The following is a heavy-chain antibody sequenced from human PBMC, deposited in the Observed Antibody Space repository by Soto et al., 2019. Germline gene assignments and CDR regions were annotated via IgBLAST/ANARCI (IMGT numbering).Heavy chain of an antibody. Sequence: ASVKVSCTASGYTFTSYGIIWVRQAPGQGLEWMGWISAYNGNTNYAQKLQGRVTMTTDTSTSTAYMELRSLRSDDTAVYYCASVTVTPRYYYYYMDVWGKGTTVTVSS. CDR1: GYTFTSYG. J-gene: IGHJ6*03. CDR2: ISAYNGNT. CDR3: ASVTVTPRYYYYYMDV. D-gene: IGHD4-17*01. V-gene: IGHV1-18*01.